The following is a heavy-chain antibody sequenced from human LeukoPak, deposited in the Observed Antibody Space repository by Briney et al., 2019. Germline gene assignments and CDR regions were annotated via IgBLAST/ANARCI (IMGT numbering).Heavy chain of an antibody. CDR2: IYYTGNT. CDR3: ARVSYDYVWGSYREQFDY. D-gene: IGHD3-16*02. CDR1: GVSISSSNSY. V-gene: IGHV4-39*07. J-gene: IGHJ4*02. Sequence: SETLSLTCTVSGVSISSSNSYWGWIRQPPGKGLEWIGSIYYTGNTYYNPSLKSRVTISVDTSKNQFSLKLSSVTAADTAVYYCARVSYDYVWGSYREQFDYWGQGTLVTVSS.